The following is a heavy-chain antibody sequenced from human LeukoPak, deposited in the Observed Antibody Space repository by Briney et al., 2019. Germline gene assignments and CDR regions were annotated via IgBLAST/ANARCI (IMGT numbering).Heavy chain of an antibody. J-gene: IGHJ6*02. CDR3: ARLRGYGDYVYGMDV. Sequence: ASVKVSCKASGYTFTGYYMHWVRQAPGQGLEWMGWINPNSGGTNYAQKLRGRVTMTTDTSTSTAYMELRSLRSDDTAVYYCARLRGYGDYVYGMDVWGQGTTVTVSS. CDR2: INPNSGGT. V-gene: IGHV1-2*02. D-gene: IGHD4-17*01. CDR1: GYTFTGYY.